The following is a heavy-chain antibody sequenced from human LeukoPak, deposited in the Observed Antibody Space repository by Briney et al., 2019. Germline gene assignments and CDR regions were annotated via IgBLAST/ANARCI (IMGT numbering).Heavy chain of an antibody. CDR2: IDHRGTA. Sequence: SETLSLTCAVYGASYNSYYWSWIRQPPGKGLEWIGDIDHRGTATYNPSLKSRLTISADASKNQFSLKLNSVTDADTAVYYCAVGISILGVAASFDSWGQGNLVIVSS. D-gene: IGHD3-3*01. J-gene: IGHJ4*02. V-gene: IGHV4-34*01. CDR3: AVGISILGVAASFDS. CDR1: GASYNSYY.